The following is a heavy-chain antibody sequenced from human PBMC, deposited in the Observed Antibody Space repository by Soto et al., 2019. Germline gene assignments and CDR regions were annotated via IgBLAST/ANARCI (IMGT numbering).Heavy chain of an antibody. J-gene: IGHJ3*02. CDR3: ATEGYYYDSSGYPYPAFDI. Sequence: ASVKVSCKASGGTFSSYGISWVRQAPGQGLEWMGWISAYNGNTNYAQKLQGRVTMTTDTSTSTAYMELRSLRSDDTAVYYCATEGYYYDSSGYPYPAFDIWGQGTMVTVSS. CDR1: GGTFSSYG. V-gene: IGHV1-18*01. D-gene: IGHD3-22*01. CDR2: ISAYNGNT.